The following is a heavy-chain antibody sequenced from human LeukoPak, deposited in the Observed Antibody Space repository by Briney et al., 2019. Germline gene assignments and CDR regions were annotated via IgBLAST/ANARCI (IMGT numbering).Heavy chain of an antibody. Sequence: PSETLSLTCAVYGGSFSGYYWSWIRQPPGKGLEWIGEINHSGSTNYNPSLKSRVTISVDTSKNQFSLKLSSVTAADTAVYYCARDWYYYDSSGYYPRRGNWFDPWGQGTLVTVSS. CDR3: ARDWYYYDSSGYYPRRGNWFDP. CDR1: GGSFSGYY. J-gene: IGHJ5*02. D-gene: IGHD3-22*01. V-gene: IGHV4-34*01. CDR2: INHSGST.